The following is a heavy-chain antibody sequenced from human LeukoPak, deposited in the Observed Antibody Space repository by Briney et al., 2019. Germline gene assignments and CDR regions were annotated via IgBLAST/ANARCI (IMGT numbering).Heavy chain of an antibody. CDR2: INQVGSET. D-gene: IGHD1-14*01. V-gene: IGHV3-7*01. Sequence: PGGSLRLSCAASGFTLSSYWMSWVRQAPGKGLEWVANINQVGSETYYVDSVKGRFTISRDNAKNSLYLQMNSLRAEHTSVYYCGRGAPGPTPYCSDYWGQGTLVTVSS. CDR1: GFTLSSYW. J-gene: IGHJ4*02. CDR3: GRGAPGPTPYCSDY.